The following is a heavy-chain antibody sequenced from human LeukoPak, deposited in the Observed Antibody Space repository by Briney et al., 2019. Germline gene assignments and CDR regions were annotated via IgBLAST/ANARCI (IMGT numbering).Heavy chain of an antibody. J-gene: IGHJ5*02. CDR1: GYTFTDSY. CDR2: IIPNSGT. V-gene: IGHV1-2*02. Sequence: ASVKVSCKASGYTFTDSYIHWVRQAPGQGLEWIGWIIPNSGTNYAQKFQGRVTMTRDTSIKTAYMDLSRLRSDDTAIYYCARGLRGSGIDPWGQGTLVIVSS. CDR3: ARGLRGSGIDP.